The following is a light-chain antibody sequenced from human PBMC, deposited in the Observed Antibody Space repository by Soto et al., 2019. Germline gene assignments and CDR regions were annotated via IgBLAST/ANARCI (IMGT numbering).Light chain of an antibody. J-gene: IGKJ5*01. CDR3: QQYYTWPRTT. Sequence: EIVMTQSPATLSVSLGEGATLSCRASQNVRTRLAWYQQKPGQAPRLLILDASTRATGVPDRFSGSGSGTEFTLSIRSLQSDDFAVYDCQQYYTWPRTTFGQGTRLEIK. V-gene: IGKV3-15*01. CDR2: DAS. CDR1: QNVRTR.